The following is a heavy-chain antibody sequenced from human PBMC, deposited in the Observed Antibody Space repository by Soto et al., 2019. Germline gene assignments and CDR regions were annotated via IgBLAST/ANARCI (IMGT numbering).Heavy chain of an antibody. CDR1: GGSISSYD. D-gene: IGHD3-3*01. V-gene: IGHV4-4*07. J-gene: IGHJ6*02. CDR2: SYTSGST. Sequence: AETLSLTCPVSGGSISSYDLSWIRQRAGKGLDGIGRSYTSGSTNYNPSLKSPVTMSVDTSKNQFSLKLSYVTAAETAVYYCARSVLYYDFWSGYYNAYYYYGMDVWGQGTTVTVS. CDR3: ARSVLYYDFWSGYYNAYYYYGMDV.